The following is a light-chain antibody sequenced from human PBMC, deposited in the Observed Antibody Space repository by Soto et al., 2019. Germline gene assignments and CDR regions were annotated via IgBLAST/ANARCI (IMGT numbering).Light chain of an antibody. J-gene: IGKJ2*01. CDR2: GAS. Sequence: DIQMTQSPSTLSASVGDSVTITCRASQSISSWLAWYQQRPREAPKLLIYGASSLESGVPSRFSGSGSGTEFTLTISSLQPTDFATYYCQQYATSSPTFGQGTKLEI. CDR1: QSISSW. CDR3: QQYATSSPT. V-gene: IGKV1-5*01.